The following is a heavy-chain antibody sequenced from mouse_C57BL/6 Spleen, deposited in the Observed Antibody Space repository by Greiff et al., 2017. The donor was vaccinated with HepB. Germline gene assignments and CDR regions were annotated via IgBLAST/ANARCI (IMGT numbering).Heavy chain of an antibody. J-gene: IGHJ3*01. Sequence: QVQLQQSGAELVKPGASVKLSCKASGYTFTSYWMQWVKQRPGQGLEWIGEIDPSDSYTNYNQKFKGKATLTVDTSSSTAYMQLSSLTSEDSAVYYCARFPFDYYGSSPFAYWGQGTLVTVSA. CDR3: ARFPFDYYGSSPFAY. CDR2: IDPSDSYT. D-gene: IGHD1-1*01. CDR1: GYTFTSYW. V-gene: IGHV1-50*01.